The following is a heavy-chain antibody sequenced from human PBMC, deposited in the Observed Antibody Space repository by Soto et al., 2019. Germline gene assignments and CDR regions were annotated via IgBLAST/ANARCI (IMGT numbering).Heavy chain of an antibody. Sequence: SVKVSCKASGGTFSSYAISWVRQAPGQGLEWMGGIIPIFGTANYAQKFQGRVTITADESTSTAYMELSSLRSEDTAVYYCARDGPRRGGYYYYYGMDVWGQGTTVTVSS. D-gene: IGHD3-16*01. CDR2: IIPIFGTA. CDR3: ARDGPRRGGYYYYYGMDV. J-gene: IGHJ6*02. CDR1: GGTFSSYA. V-gene: IGHV1-69*13.